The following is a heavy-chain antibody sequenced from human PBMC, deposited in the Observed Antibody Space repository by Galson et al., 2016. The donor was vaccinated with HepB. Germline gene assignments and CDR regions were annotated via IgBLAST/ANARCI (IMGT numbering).Heavy chain of an antibody. J-gene: IGHJ4*02. V-gene: IGHV4-59*01. Sequence: ETLSPTCTVSGGSISSAMWTWIRQPPGKGLEWTAYSYYSGSTNQNPSLKSRVTISVDTSKNQFSLQLRSVTAADPAVYYCARDPGSAAGLDYWGQGTLVTVSS. D-gene: IGHD6-13*01. CDR2: SYYSGST. CDR3: ARDPGSAAGLDY. CDR1: GGSISSAM.